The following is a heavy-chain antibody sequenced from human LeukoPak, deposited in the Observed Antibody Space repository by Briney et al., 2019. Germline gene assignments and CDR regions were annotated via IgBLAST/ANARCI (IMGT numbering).Heavy chain of an antibody. CDR3: ARGQGGYYGSGSYYNWFDP. CDR2: IYYSGST. D-gene: IGHD3-10*01. V-gene: IGHV4-38-2*02. CDR1: GYSISSGYY. Sequence: SETLSLTCTVSGYSISSGYYWGWIRQPPGKGLEWIGSIYYSGSTYYNPSLKSRVTISVDTSKNQFSLKLSSVTAADTAVYYCARGQGGYYGSGSYYNWFDPWGQGTLVTVSS. J-gene: IGHJ5*02.